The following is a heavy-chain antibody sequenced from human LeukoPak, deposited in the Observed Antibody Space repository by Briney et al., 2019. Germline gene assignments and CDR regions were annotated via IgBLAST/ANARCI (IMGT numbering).Heavy chain of an antibody. Sequence: SETLSLTCTVSGGSISSYYWSWIRQPPGKGLEWIGHIYYSGSTNYNPSLKSRVTISVDTSKNQFSLKLSSVTAADTAVYYCARVERIAAAGYYFDYWGQGTLVTVSS. J-gene: IGHJ4*02. CDR2: IYYSGST. CDR1: GGSISSYY. V-gene: IGHV4-59*01. CDR3: ARVERIAAAGYYFDY. D-gene: IGHD6-13*01.